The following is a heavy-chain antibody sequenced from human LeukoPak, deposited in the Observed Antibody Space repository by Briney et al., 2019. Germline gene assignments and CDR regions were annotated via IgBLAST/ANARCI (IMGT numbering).Heavy chain of an antibody. CDR2: ISGSGNRT. J-gene: IGHJ4*02. V-gene: IGHV3-23*01. Sequence: PGGSLRLSCAASGFTFSSYAMSWVRQAPGKGLEWVSSISGSGNRTYYADSVKGRFTISRDNSKNTLYLQVNSLRAEDTAVYYCAKAPISKDCSGGSCYLFDYWGQGTLVTVSS. D-gene: IGHD2-15*01. CDR3: AKAPISKDCSGGSCYLFDY. CDR1: GFTFSSYA.